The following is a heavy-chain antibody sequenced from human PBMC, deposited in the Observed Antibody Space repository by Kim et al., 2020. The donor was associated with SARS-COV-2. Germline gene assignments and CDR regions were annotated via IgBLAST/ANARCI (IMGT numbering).Heavy chain of an antibody. D-gene: IGHD2-2*01. CDR2: ISSSSSTI. Sequence: GGSLRLSCAASGFTFSSYSMNWVRQAPGKGLEWVSYISSSSSTIYYADSVKGRFTISRDNAKNSLYLQMNSLRDEDTAVYYCARLYCSSTSCYHYYYYYGMDVWGQGTTVTVSS. CDR1: GFTFSSYS. J-gene: IGHJ6*02. CDR3: ARLYCSSTSCYHYYYYYGMDV. V-gene: IGHV3-48*02.